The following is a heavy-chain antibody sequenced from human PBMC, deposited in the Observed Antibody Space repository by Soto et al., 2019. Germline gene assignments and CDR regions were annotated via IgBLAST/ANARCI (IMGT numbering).Heavy chain of an antibody. CDR2: INPSGGST. D-gene: IGHD3-10*01. V-gene: IGHV1-46*01. CDR1: GYTFTSYY. J-gene: IGHJ4*02. Sequence: ASVKVSCKASGYTFTSYYMHWVRQAPGQGLEWMGIINPSGGSTSYAQKFQGRVTMTRDTSTSTVYMELSSLRSEDTAVYYCARSPSGYYGSGSYYNSGDYFDYWGQGTLVTVSS. CDR3: ARSPSGYYGSGSYYNSGDYFDY.